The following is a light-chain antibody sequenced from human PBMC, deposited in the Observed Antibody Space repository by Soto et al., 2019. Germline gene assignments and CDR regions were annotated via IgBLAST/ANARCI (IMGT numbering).Light chain of an antibody. CDR2: DVN. V-gene: IGLV2-14*01. CDR3: CSFSTSGTHV. Sequence: QSVLTQPASVSGSPGQSITISCTGTSSDVGTYDYVSWHQQHPGKAPKLIIYDVNNRPSGVSSRFSGSKSGNTASLTISGLHAEEEAYYYCCSFSTSGTHVFGTGTKVTVL. J-gene: IGLJ1*01. CDR1: SSDVGTYDY.